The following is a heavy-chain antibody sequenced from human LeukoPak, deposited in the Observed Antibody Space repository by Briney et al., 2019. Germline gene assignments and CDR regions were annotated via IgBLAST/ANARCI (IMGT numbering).Heavy chain of an antibody. V-gene: IGHV4-61*01. Sequence: SETLSLTCNVPGGPVSSGSYYWCWIRQPPGKGLAWIGYIYYSGSTNYHPSLKSRVTISVDTSKDQFSLKLSSVTAADMAVYYCARGDYSGGFGELLLWGQGTLVTVSS. J-gene: IGHJ4*02. CDR3: ARGDYSGGFGELLL. CDR2: IYYSGST. CDR1: GGPVSSGSYY. D-gene: IGHD3-10*01.